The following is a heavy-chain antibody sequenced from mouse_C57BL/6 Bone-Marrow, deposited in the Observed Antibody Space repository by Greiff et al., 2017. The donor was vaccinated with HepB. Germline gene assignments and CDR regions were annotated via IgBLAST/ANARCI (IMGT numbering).Heavy chain of an antibody. CDR2: INPNNGGT. J-gene: IGHJ2*01. Sequence: EVQLQQSGPELVKPGASVKISCKASGYTFTDYYMNWVKQSHGKSLEWIGDINPNNGGTSYNQKFKGKATLTVDKSSSTAYMELRSLTSEDSAVYYCARGGGYDGEDYFDYWGQGTTLTVSS. CDR1: GYTFTDYY. CDR3: ARGGGYDGEDYFDY. V-gene: IGHV1-26*01. D-gene: IGHD2-2*01.